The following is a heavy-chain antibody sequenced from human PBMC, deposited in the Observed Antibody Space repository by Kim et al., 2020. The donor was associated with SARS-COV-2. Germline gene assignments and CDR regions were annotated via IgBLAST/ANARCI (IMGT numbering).Heavy chain of an antibody. D-gene: IGHD3-10*01. CDR3: ARLKVASGSYYNYRPTPT. CDR1: GGSFSGYY. Sequence: SETLSLTCAVYGGSFSGYYWSWIRQPPGKGLEWIGEINHSGSTNYNPSLKSRVTISVDTSKNQFSLKLSSVTAADTAVYYCARLKVASGSYYNYRPTPTWGQGTLVTVSS. V-gene: IGHV4-34*01. J-gene: IGHJ4*02. CDR2: INHSGST.